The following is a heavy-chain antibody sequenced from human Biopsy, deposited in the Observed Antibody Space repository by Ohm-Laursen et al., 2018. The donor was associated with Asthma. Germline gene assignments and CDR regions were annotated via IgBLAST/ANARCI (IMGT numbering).Heavy chain of an antibody. V-gene: IGHV1-69*01. CDR1: GGTFNTYV. J-gene: IGHJ4*02. D-gene: IGHD2-2*01. CDR3: ARKAGSCISRTCYSLDF. Sequence: GSSVKVSCKPLGGTFNTYVIGWVRQAPGQGLEWMGGINSVFGTTTYPQKFQDRVTITADDSTSTAYMELSSLRSEDTAVYYCARKAGSCISRTCYSLDFWGQGTPVTVSS. CDR2: INSVFGTT.